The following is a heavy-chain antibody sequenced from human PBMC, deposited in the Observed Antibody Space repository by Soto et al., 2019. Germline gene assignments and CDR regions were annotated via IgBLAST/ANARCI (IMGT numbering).Heavy chain of an antibody. CDR2: INAGNGNT. CDR3: ARDAYDFWSGYYTETFDP. J-gene: IGHJ5*02. D-gene: IGHD3-3*01. V-gene: IGHV1-3*01. Sequence: RXSVKVSCKASGYTFTSYAVHWVRQAPGQRLEWMGWINAGNGNTKYSQKFQGRVTITRDTSASTAYMELSSLRSEDTAVYYCARDAYDFWSGYYTETFDPWGQGTLATVSS. CDR1: GYTFTSYA.